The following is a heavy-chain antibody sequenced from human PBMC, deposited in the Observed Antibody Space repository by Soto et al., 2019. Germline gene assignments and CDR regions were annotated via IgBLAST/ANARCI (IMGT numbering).Heavy chain of an antibody. CDR1: GGTISSSSYY. CDR2: IYYSGST. V-gene: IGHV4-39*01. CDR3: ARHVVSLQLAMRDGWFDP. J-gene: IGHJ5*02. Sequence: QLQLQESGPGLVKPSETLSLTCTVSGGTISSSSYYWGWIRQPPGKGLEWIGSIYYSGSTYYNPSLKSRVTISVDTSKNQFSLKLTSMTAADTAVYYCARHVVSLQLAMRDGWFDPWGQGTLVTVSS. D-gene: IGHD2-15*01.